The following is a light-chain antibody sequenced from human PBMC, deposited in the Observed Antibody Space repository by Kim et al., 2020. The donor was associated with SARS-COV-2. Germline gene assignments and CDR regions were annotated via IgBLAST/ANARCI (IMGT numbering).Light chain of an antibody. CDR3: AAWDDSLKVWV. CDR1: SSNIGSNF. J-gene: IGLJ3*02. V-gene: IGLV1-47*01. Sequence: QSVLTQPPSASGTPGRRVTISCSGSSSNIGSNFVSWYQQLPGTSPILLVYRDDHRPAEVPDRFSGSKSGTSASLAISGLRFEDEADYYCAAWDDSLKVWVLGGGTQLTVL. CDR2: RDD.